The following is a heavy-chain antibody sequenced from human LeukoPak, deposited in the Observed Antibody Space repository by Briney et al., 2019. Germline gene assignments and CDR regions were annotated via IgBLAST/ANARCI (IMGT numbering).Heavy chain of an antibody. V-gene: IGHV1-8*03. CDR2: MNPNSGNT. CDR1: GYTFTSYD. CDR3: ARGRSIAARGDYYMDV. D-gene: IGHD6-6*01. Sequence: ASVKVSCKASGYTFTSYDINWVRQATGQGLEWMGWMNPNSGNTGYAQKFQGRVTITRNTSISTAYMELGSLRSEDTAVYYCARGRSIAARGDYYMDVWGKGTTVTVSS. J-gene: IGHJ6*03.